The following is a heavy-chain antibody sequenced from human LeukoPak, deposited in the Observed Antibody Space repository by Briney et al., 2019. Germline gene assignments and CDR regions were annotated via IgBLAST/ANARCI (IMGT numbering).Heavy chain of an antibody. CDR3: AKDIDHDILTGYYPHDAFDI. D-gene: IGHD3-9*01. CDR2: ISWNSGSI. Sequence: PGRSLRLSCAASGFTFDDYAMHWVRQAPGKGLEWGSGISWNSGSIGYADSVKGRFTISRDNAKNSLYLQMNSLRAEDTALYYCAKDIDHDILTGYYPHDAFDIWGQGTMVTVSS. V-gene: IGHV3-9*01. J-gene: IGHJ3*02. CDR1: GFTFDDYA.